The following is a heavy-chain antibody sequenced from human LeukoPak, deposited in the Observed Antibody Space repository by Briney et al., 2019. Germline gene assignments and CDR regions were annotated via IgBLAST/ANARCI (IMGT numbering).Heavy chain of an antibody. D-gene: IGHD6-13*01. J-gene: IGHJ6*02. V-gene: IGHV4-34*01. Sequence: SETLSLTCAVYGGSSSGYYWSWIRQPPGKGLEWIGEINHSGSTNYNPSLKSRVTISVDTSKNQFSLKLSSVTAADTAVYYCARGRSGPPSHIAAAGTYYYYGMDVWGQGTTVTVSS. CDR3: ARGRSGPPSHIAAAGTYYYYGMDV. CDR1: GGSSSGYY. CDR2: INHSGST.